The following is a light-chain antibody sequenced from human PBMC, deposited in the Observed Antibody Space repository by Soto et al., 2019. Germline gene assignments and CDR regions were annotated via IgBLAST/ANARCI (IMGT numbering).Light chain of an antibody. Sequence: QSALTQPASVSGSPGQSITISCTGTSSDVGGYKYVSWYQQEPGKAPKLMIYEVSNRPSGVSNRFSGSKSGNTASLTISGLQAEDEADYYCSSYTSSSTLVFGGGTKLIVL. CDR1: SSDVGGYKY. CDR2: EVS. V-gene: IGLV2-14*01. CDR3: SSYTSSSTLV. J-gene: IGLJ3*02.